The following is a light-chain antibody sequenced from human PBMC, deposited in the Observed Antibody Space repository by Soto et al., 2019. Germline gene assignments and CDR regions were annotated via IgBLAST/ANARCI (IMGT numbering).Light chain of an antibody. Sequence: QSALTQPASVSGSPGQSITISCTGTSGDIGSYNRVSWYQQHPGKAPKLIIYEVTDRPSGVSNRFSGSKSGNTASLAISGLQAEGEAEYFCSSYNNIKTRACVFGTGTKVTVL. CDR2: EVT. J-gene: IGLJ1*01. V-gene: IGLV2-14*01. CDR3: SSYNNIKTRACV. CDR1: SGDIGSYNR.